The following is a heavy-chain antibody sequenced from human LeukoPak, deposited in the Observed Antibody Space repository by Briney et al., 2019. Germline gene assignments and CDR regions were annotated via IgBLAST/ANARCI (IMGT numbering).Heavy chain of an antibody. J-gene: IGHJ6*02. CDR1: GGSISSYN. CDR3: ARHYSFKHYYGMDV. V-gene: IGHV4-59*08. D-gene: IGHD2-15*01. Sequence: TPSETLSLTCTVSGGSISSYNWSWIRQPPGKGLEWIGYIYYSGSTNYNPSLKSRVTISVDTSKNQFSLKLSSVTAADTAVYYCARHYSFKHYYGMDVWGQGTTVTVSS. CDR2: IYYSGST.